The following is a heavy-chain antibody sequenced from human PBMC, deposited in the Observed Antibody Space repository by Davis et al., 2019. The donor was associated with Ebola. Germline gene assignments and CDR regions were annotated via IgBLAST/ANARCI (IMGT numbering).Heavy chain of an antibody. Sequence: PGGSLRLSCAASGFTFRSYGMHWVRQAPGKGLEWVAVIWYDGSQKYYSDSVKGRFTISRDNSKNTLYLQMNSLRAEDTAVYYCAERGGSGWYYDYWGQGTLVTVSS. J-gene: IGHJ4*02. V-gene: IGHV3-33*06. D-gene: IGHD6-19*01. CDR1: GFTFRSYG. CDR2: IWYDGSQK. CDR3: AERGGSGWYYDY.